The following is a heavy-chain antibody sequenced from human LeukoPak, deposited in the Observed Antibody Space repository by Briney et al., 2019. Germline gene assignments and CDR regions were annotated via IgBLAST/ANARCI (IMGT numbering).Heavy chain of an antibody. J-gene: IGHJ5*02. Sequence: SETLSLTCAVYGGSFSGYYWSWIRQPPGKGLEWIGEINHSGSTNYNPSLKSRATISVDTSKNQFSLKLSSVTAADTAVYYCAREAVAGTSWFDPWGQGTLVTVSS. D-gene: IGHD6-19*01. CDR2: INHSGST. CDR3: AREAVAGTSWFDP. V-gene: IGHV4-34*01. CDR1: GGSFSGYY.